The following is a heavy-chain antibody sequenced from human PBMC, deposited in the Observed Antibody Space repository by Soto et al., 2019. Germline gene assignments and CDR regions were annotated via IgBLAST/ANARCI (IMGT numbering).Heavy chain of an antibody. D-gene: IGHD2-2*01. J-gene: IGHJ5*02. CDR2: ISSSGSTI. CDR1: GFTFSDYY. V-gene: IGHV3-11*01. Sequence: QVQLVESGGGLVKPGGSLRLSCAASGFTFSDYYMSWIRQAPGKGLEWGSYISSSGSTIYYADSVKGRFTISRDNAKNSLYLQMNSLRAEDTAVYYCARGGFVDCSSTSCYTNWFDPWGQGTLVTVSS. CDR3: ARGGFVDCSSTSCYTNWFDP.